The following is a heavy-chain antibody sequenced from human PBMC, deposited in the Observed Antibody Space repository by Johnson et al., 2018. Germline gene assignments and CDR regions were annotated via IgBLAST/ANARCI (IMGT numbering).Heavy chain of an antibody. CDR3: AREDYGGNDYYYMDV. Sequence: QVQLQESGPGLVKPSETLSLTCTVSGGSISSSSYCWAWIRQPPGKGLEGIGSIYYRGSTYYNPSLKSRVTISVDTSKNQFPLKLTSVTAADTAGYYCAREDYGGNDYYYMDVWGKGTTVTVSS. V-gene: IGHV4-39*07. D-gene: IGHD4-23*01. J-gene: IGHJ6*03. CDR1: GGSISSSSYC. CDR2: IYYRGST.